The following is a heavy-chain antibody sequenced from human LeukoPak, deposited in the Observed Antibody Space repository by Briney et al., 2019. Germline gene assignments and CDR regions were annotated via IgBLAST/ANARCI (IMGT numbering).Heavy chain of an antibody. CDR3: AGGRSSVLGY. CDR1: GGSISSSTYY. V-gene: IGHV4-39*01. Sequence: SETLSLTCIVSGGSISSSTYYWGWIRQPPGKGLEWIGSIYYSGTTYYNPSLKSRVTISADTSKNQFSLKLSSVTAADTAVYYCAGGRSSVLGYWGQGTLVTVSS. D-gene: IGHD6-19*01. J-gene: IGHJ4*02. CDR2: IYYSGTT.